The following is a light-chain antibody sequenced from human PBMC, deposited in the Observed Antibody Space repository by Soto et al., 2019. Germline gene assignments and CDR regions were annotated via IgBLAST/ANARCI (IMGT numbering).Light chain of an antibody. V-gene: IGKV3-15*01. CDR3: QQYNNGPPYT. CDR1: QSVSSN. J-gene: IGKJ2*01. Sequence: EIGMTQSPATLSVSPGERATLSCRASQSVSSNLAWYQQKPGQAPRLLIYGASTRAPSIPARFSGSGSGTEFTLTISSLQSEDFAVYYCQQYNNGPPYTFGQGTKLEIK. CDR2: GAS.